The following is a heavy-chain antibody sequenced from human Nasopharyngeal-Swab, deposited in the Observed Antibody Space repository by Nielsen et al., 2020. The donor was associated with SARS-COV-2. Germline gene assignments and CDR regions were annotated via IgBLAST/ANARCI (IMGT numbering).Heavy chain of an antibody. CDR1: GGSINSGGPS. CDR3: ARGGTSGEYYFFYMDV. CDR2: IFHTGST. D-gene: IGHD3-10*01. Sequence: LRLSCTVSGGSINSGGPSWRWIRQPPGKGLQWIGHIFHTGSTYFNPSLKSRVTISLDRSKNQFSLKLTSVTAADTAVYYCARGGTSGEYYFFYMDVWGKGTTVTVSS. V-gene: IGHV4-30-2*01. J-gene: IGHJ6*03.